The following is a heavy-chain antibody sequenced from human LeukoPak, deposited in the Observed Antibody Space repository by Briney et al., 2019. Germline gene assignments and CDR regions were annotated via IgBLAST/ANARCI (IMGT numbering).Heavy chain of an antibody. V-gene: IGHV3-66*01. CDR3: ARDPYGGNWFDY. CDR2: IYSGGST. CDR1: GFTVSSNY. J-gene: IGHJ4*02. D-gene: IGHD2-21*01. Sequence: GGSLRLSCAAAGFTVSSNYMSWVRQAPGKGLEWVSVIYSGGSTDYADSVKGRFTISRDNSKNTLYLQMNSLRAEDTAVYYCARDPYGGNWFDYWGQGTLVTVSS.